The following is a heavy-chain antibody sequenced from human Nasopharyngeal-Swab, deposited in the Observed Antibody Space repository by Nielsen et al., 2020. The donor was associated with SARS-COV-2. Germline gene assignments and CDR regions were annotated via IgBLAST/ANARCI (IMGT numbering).Heavy chain of an antibody. Sequence: ASVKVSCKASGYTFTSYDINWVRQATGQGLEWMGWMNPNNGNTNYAQKLQGRVTMTTDTSTSTAYMELRSLRSDDMAVYYCARGGVADKSEGIDYWGQGTLVTVSS. J-gene: IGHJ4*02. D-gene: IGHD2-15*01. CDR3: ARGGVADKSEGIDY. V-gene: IGHV1-18*03. CDR1: GYTFTSYD. CDR2: MNPNNGNT.